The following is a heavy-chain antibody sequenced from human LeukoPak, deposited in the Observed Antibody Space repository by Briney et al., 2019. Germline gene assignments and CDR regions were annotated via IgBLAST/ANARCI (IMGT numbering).Heavy chain of an antibody. CDR3: ARFLAETYYYDSSGYFFDY. D-gene: IGHD3-22*01. Sequence: ASVKVSCKASGYTFTSYGISWVRQAPGQGLEWMGWISAYNGNTNYAQKLQGRVTMTTDTSTSTAYMELRSLRSDDTAVYYCARFLAETYYYDSSGYFFDYWGQGTLVTVSS. V-gene: IGHV1-18*01. CDR1: GYTFTSYG. CDR2: ISAYNGNT. J-gene: IGHJ4*02.